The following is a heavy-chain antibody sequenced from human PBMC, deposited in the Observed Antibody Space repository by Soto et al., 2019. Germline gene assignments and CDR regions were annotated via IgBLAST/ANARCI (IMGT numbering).Heavy chain of an antibody. D-gene: IGHD6-19*01. CDR2: IYYNGST. Sequence: SETLSLTCTVSGGSIYGYYWTWIRQPPGKGLEWIGYIYYNGSTNYNPSLKSRVTISVDTSTNQFSLRLSSVTAADTAVYYCARDGVTVPGTGDYWGQGTLVTVSS. J-gene: IGHJ4*02. V-gene: IGHV4-59*01. CDR1: GGSIYGYY. CDR3: ARDGVTVPGTGDY.